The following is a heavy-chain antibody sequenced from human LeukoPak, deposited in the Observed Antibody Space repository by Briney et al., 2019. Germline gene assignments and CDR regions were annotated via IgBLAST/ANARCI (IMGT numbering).Heavy chain of an antibody. CDR3: ARVGPYCGGDCYPD. V-gene: IGHV3-7*01. D-gene: IGHD2-21*02. J-gene: IGHJ4*02. CDR1: GFTFSSYS. Sequence: PGGSLRLSCAASGFTFSSYSMSWVRQAPGKGLEWVANIKQDGSEKYYVDSVKGRFTISRDNAKNSLYLQMNSLRAEDTAVYYCARVGPYCGGDCYPDWGQGTLVTVSS. CDR2: IKQDGSEK.